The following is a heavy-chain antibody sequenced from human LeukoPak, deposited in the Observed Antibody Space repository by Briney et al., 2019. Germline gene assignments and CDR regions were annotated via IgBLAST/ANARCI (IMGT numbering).Heavy chain of an antibody. CDR1: GGSISSYY. V-gene: IGHV4-4*07. CDR2: IYTSGST. J-gene: IGHJ2*01. CDR3: ARDTAYTIFGVVIDYWYFDL. D-gene: IGHD3-3*01. Sequence: PSETLSLTCTVSGGSISSYYWSWIRQPAGKGLEWIGRIYTSGSTNYNPSLQSRVTISVDTSKNQFSLKLSSVTAADTAVYYCARDTAYTIFGVVIDYWYFDLWGRGTLVTVPS.